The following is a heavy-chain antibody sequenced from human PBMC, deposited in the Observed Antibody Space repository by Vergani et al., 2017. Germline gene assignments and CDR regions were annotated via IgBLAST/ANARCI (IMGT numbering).Heavy chain of an antibody. D-gene: IGHD3-10*01. V-gene: IGHV3-43*01. CDR3: AKAPRISPYGMDV. CDR2: ISWDGGST. CDR1: GFTFDDYT. Sequence: EVQLVESGGVVVQPGGSLRLSCAASGFTFDDYTMHWVRQAPGKGLEWVALISWDGGSTYYADSVKGRFTISRDNSKNSLYLQMNSLRTEDTALYYCAKAPRISPYGMDVWGQGTTVTVSS. J-gene: IGHJ6*02.